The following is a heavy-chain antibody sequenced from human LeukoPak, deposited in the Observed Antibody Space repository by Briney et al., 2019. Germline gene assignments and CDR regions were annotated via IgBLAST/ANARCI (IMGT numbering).Heavy chain of an antibody. CDR3: ARSLYYYDSSGRPLDAFDI. CDR1: GGSISSYY. D-gene: IGHD3-22*01. CDR2: IYYSGST. Sequence: SETLSLTCTVSGGSISSYYWSWIRQPPGKGLEWIGNIYYSGSTNYNPSLKSRVTISVDTSKNQFSLKLSSVTAADTAVYYCARSLYYYDSSGRPLDAFDIWGQGTMVTVSS. V-gene: IGHV4-59*01. J-gene: IGHJ3*02.